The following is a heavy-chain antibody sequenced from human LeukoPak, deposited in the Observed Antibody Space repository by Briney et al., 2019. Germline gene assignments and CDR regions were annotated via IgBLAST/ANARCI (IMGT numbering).Heavy chain of an antibody. J-gene: IGHJ6*02. CDR1: GFTFSSYW. V-gene: IGHV3-74*01. CDR3: ARVNGGSFDLAYYGMDV. Sequence: PGGSLRLSCAASGFTFSSYWMHWVRQAPGKGLVWVSRINSDGSSTSYADSVKGRFTISRGNAKNTLYLQMNSLRAEDTAVYYCARVNGGSFDLAYYGMDVWGQGTMVTVSS. CDR2: INSDGSST. D-gene: IGHD1-26*01.